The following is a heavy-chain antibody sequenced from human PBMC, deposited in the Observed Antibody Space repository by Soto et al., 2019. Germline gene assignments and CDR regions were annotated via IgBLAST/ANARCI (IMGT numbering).Heavy chain of an antibody. CDR2: INGGTGQT. D-gene: IGHD3-16*01. J-gene: IGHJ6*02. V-gene: IGHV1-3*01. CDR3: ARGKGMEENYYYYALDI. Sequence: SSVKVSCKASGYTFSTHAMHWVRQAPGQSLEWMGWINGGTGQTKHSHRFQDRISITRDTSASTAYMELSSLRSEDTAVYYCARGKGMEENYYYYALDIWGQGPTVTVSS. CDR1: GYTFSTHA.